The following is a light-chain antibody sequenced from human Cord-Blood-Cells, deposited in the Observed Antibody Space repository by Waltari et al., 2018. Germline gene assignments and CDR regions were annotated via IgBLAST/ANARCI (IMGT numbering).Light chain of an antibody. CDR3: QSYDSSLSGSV. CDR2: GSS. Sequence: QSVLTQPPSVSGAPGQRVTISCTGSSSNIGAGYDVHRDQQLPGTDPKLLIYGSSHRPSGVPDRFSCSKYGTSSSLAIAGLQAEDEADYYCQSYDSSLSGSVFGGGTKLTVL. J-gene: IGLJ3*02. V-gene: IGLV1-40*01. CDR1: SSNIGAGYD.